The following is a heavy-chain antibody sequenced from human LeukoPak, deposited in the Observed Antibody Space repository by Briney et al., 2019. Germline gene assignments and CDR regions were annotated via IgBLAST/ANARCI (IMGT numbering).Heavy chain of an antibody. CDR1: GFTFSSYE. V-gene: IGHV3-48*03. CDR3: ARVHYNTAMVDIDY. J-gene: IGHJ4*02. Sequence: GGSLRLSCAASGFTFSSYEMHWVRQAPGKGLEWLSYISSSGSTIYYADSVKGRFTISRDNGKNSLYLQMNSLRAEDTAVYYCARVHYNTAMVDIDYWGQETLVTVSS. D-gene: IGHD5-18*01. CDR2: ISSSGSTI.